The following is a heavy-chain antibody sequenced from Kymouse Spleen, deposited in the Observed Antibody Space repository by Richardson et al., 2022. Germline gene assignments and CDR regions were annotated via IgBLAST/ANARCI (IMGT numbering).Heavy chain of an antibody. D-gene: IGHD3-10*01. V-gene: IGHV4-39*01. CDR3: ARGITMVRGVIFDY. Sequence: QLQLQESGPGLVKPSETLSLTCTVSGGSISSSSYYWGWIRQPPGKGLEWIGSIYYSGSTYYNPSLKSRVTISVDTSKNQFSLKLSSVTAADTAVYYCARGITMVRGVIFDYWGQGTLVTVSS. CDR2: IYYSGST. CDR1: GGSISSSSYY. J-gene: IGHJ4*02.